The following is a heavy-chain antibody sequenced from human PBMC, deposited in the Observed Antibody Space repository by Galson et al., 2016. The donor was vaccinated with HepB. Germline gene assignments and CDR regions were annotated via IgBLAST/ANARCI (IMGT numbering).Heavy chain of an antibody. Sequence: SETLSLTCSVSVGSTSSRSYRWGWIRQSPGKGLEWIGTIFYSGTVYDNASLRSRVTITVDKSKNQFSLKMTSVTAADTAVYYCAGGGYSYGVLLPVDYWGQGILVTVSS. V-gene: IGHV4-39*01. J-gene: IGHJ4*02. CDR2: IFYSGTV. CDR3: AGGGYSYGVLLPVDY. D-gene: IGHD5-18*01. CDR1: VGSTSSRSYR.